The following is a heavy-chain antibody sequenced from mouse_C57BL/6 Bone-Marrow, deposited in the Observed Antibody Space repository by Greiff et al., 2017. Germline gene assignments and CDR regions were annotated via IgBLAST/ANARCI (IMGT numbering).Heavy chain of an antibody. Sequence: VQLKESGAELVRPGASVKLSCTASGFNIKDDYLHLVKHRPVPGLVWIGWWDPVNGDTASASTFQGKATITADTSSNTAYLQRRRLTSEDTAVYYCTANWGAYGGQGTLGTGAA. D-gene: IGHD4-1*01. V-gene: IGHV14-4*01. CDR2: WDPVNGDT. J-gene: IGHJ3*01. CDR3: TANWGAY. CDR1: GFNIKDDY.